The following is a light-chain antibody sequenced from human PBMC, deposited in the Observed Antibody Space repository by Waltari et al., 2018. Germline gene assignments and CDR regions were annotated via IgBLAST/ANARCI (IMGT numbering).Light chain of an antibody. V-gene: IGLV4-69*01. CDR2: VNSDGSH. CDR3: QTGGHGTWV. CDR1: SGHSSNV. Sequence: QLVLTQSPSASASLGASVKLTCTLSSGHSSNVVAWHQQQPEKGPRYLMKVNSDGSHSKGDDIPDRFTGSSSGAERYRTISSLQSEEEADYYCQTGGHGTWVFGGGTKLTVL. J-gene: IGLJ3*02.